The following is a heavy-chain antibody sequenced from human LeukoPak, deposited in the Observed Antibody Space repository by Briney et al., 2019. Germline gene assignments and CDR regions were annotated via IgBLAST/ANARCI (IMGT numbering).Heavy chain of an antibody. Sequence: GASVKVSCKVSGYTLTELSMHWVRQAPGKGPEWMGGFDPEDGETIYAQKFQGRVTMTEDTSTDTAYMELSSLRSEDTAVYYCARLQEAREGSGNWFDPWGQGTLVTVSS. J-gene: IGHJ5*02. CDR1: GYTLTELS. D-gene: IGHD3-10*01. V-gene: IGHV1-24*01. CDR3: ARLQEAREGSGNWFDP. CDR2: FDPEDGET.